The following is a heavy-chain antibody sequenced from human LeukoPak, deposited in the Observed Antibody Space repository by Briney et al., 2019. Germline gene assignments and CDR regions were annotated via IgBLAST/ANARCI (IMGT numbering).Heavy chain of an antibody. Sequence: GGSLRLSCAVSGFIFDDYAMHWVRQAPGKGLEWVANMNEDGDDKNYVDSVKGRFTISKHDAENSLYLQMNSLRAEDTAVYYCARESTSERPGHWGQGTLVTVSS. CDR1: GFIFDDYA. J-gene: IGHJ4*02. V-gene: IGHV3-7*01. CDR3: ARESTSERPGH. D-gene: IGHD5/OR15-5a*01. CDR2: MNEDGDDK.